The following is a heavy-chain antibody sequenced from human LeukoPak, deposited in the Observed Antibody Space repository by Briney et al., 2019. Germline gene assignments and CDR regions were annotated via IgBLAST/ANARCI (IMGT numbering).Heavy chain of an antibody. D-gene: IGHD1-1*01. CDR2: INHSGST. J-gene: IGHJ6*02. CDR1: GGSFSGNY. CDR3: ARGTGTPVYYQYGLDV. Sequence: NSSETLSLTCAVYGGSFSGNYWSWIRQPPGKGLEWIGEINHSGSTNYNPSLKSRVTISVDTPKNQFSLKLSSVTAADTAVYYCARGTGTPVYYQYGLDVWGQGTTVTVSS. V-gene: IGHV4-34*01.